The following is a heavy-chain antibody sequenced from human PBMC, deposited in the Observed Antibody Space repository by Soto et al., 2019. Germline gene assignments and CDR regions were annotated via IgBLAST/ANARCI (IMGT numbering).Heavy chain of an antibody. CDR1: AYAFTSYY. Sequence: ASVTVSCRASAYAFTSYYIHWVRQAPVQRLEWMGIINPSGGSTSYAQQFQGRVTMTRDTSKSTVYMELRSLRSEDTAVYYCARDYYGSGSPIFDAFDIWGQGTMVTVSS. J-gene: IGHJ3*02. D-gene: IGHD3-10*01. CDR3: ARDYYGSGSPIFDAFDI. V-gene: IGHV1-46*03. CDR2: INPSGGST.